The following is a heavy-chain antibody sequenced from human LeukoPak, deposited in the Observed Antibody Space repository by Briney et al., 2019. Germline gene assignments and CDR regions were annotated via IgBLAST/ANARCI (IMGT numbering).Heavy chain of an antibody. V-gene: IGHV3-74*01. CDR1: GFTFSNYW. CDR2: INSDGINT. J-gene: IGHJ5*02. Sequence: GGSLRLSCAASGFTFSNYWMHWVRQAPGKGLVWVSRINSDGINTSYADSVKGRFTISRDNAKNTLNLQMNSLRAEDTAVYYCARDLGQYYDTSDNWFDPRGQGALVTVSS. CDR3: ARDLGQYYDTSDNWFDP. D-gene: IGHD3-22*01.